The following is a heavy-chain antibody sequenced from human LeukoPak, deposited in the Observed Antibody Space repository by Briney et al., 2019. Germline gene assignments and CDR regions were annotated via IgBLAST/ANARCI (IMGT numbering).Heavy chain of an antibody. CDR3: ASRHCSGGGCYFTGADPFDY. Sequence: GGSLRLSCAASGFTVSSTYMSWVRQAPGKGLEWVSVIYSGGNIYYIDSVKGRFTISRDTSKNTLYLQMNSLRAEDTAVYYCASRHCSGGGCYFTGADPFDYWGQGTLVTVSS. J-gene: IGHJ4*02. CDR2: IYSGGNI. V-gene: IGHV3-53*01. CDR1: GFTVSSTY. D-gene: IGHD2-15*01.